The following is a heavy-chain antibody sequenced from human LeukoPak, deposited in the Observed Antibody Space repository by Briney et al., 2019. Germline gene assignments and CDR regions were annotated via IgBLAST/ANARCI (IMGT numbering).Heavy chain of an antibody. CDR3: ARGARYFDWLLDY. CDR2: IWYDGSNK. Sequence: GGSLRLSCAASGFTFSSYGMHGVRQAPGKGLEWVAVIWYDGSNKYYADSVKGRFTISRDNSKNTLYLQMNSLRAEDTAVYYCARGARYFDWLLDYWGQGTLVTVSS. V-gene: IGHV3-33*01. CDR1: GFTFSSYG. D-gene: IGHD3-9*01. J-gene: IGHJ4*02.